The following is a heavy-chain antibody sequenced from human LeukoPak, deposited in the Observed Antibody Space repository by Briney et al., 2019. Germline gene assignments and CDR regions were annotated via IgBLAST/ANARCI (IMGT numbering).Heavy chain of an antibody. CDR3: VRGPYGSSISNWFDP. D-gene: IGHD3-10*01. J-gene: IGHJ5*02. CDR1: GGSITGYS. CDR2: IYYNGDT. V-gene: IGHV4-59*01. Sequence: SETLSLTCSVSGGSITGYSWSWIRQTPGKGLEWIGYIYYNGDTHYNPSLNSRLSMSVDTPNRQFSLNLRSVTAADTAVYYCVRGPYGSSISNWFDPWGQGLLVTVSS.